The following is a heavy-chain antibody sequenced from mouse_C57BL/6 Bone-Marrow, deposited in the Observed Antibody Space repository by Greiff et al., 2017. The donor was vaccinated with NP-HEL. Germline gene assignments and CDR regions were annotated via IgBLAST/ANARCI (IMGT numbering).Heavy chain of an antibody. Sequence: EVKVVESGGGLVQPKGSLKLSCAASGFSFNTYAMNWVRQAPGKGLEWVARIRSKSNNYATYYADSVKDRFTISRDDSESMLYLQMNNLKTEDTAMYYCVRLKGNHWYFDVWGTGTTVTVSS. CDR2: IRSKSNNYAT. CDR3: VRLKGNHWYFDV. CDR1: GFSFNTYA. J-gene: IGHJ1*03. D-gene: IGHD2-1*01. V-gene: IGHV10-1*01.